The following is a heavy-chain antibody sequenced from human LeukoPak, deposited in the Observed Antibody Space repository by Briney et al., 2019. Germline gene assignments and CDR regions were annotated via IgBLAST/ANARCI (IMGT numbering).Heavy chain of an antibody. V-gene: IGHV4-34*01. D-gene: IGHD4-17*01. CDR3: ARVVTTGSYFDY. J-gene: IGHJ4*02. CDR1: GGSFSGYY. CDR2: INHSGST. Sequence: SETLSLTCAVYGGSFSGYYWSWIRQPPGKGLEWIGEINHSGSTNYNPSLKSRVTISVDTSKNQFSLKLSSVTAADTAVYYCARVVTTGSYFDYWGQGTLVTVSS.